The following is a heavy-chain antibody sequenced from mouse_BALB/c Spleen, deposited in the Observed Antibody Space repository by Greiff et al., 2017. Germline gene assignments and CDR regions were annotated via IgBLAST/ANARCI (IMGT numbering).Heavy chain of an antibody. V-gene: IGHV1-9*01. Sequence: QVQLQQSGAELMKPGASVKISCKATGYTFSSYWIEWVKQRPGHGLEWIGEILPGSGSTNYNEKFKGKATFTADTSSNTAYMQLSSLTSEDSAVYYCARSYYYGSRYFDVWGAGTTVTVSS. CDR1: GYTFSSYW. CDR2: ILPGSGST. D-gene: IGHD1-1*01. CDR3: ARSYYYGSRYFDV. J-gene: IGHJ1*01.